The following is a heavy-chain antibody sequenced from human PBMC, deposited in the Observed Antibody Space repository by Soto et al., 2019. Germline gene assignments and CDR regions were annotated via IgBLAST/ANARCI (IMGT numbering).Heavy chain of an antibody. CDR2: IWYDGSNK. J-gene: IGHJ4*02. Sequence: QVQLVESGGGVVQPGRSLRLSCAASGFTFSSYGMHWVRQAPGKGLEWVAVIWYDGSNKYYADSVKGRFTISRDNSKNTRYRQMNSLRAEDTAVYYCARDKGLRYFDWVGYYFDSWGQGTLVTVSS. CDR3: ARDKGLRYFDWVGYYFDS. V-gene: IGHV3-33*01. D-gene: IGHD3-9*01. CDR1: GFTFSSYG.